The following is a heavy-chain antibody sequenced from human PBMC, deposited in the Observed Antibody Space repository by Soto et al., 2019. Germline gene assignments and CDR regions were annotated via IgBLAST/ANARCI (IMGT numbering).Heavy chain of an antibody. CDR3: ARDSRLQNYGVVIPTCFDY. Sequence: ASVKVSCKSSGYSFTSYGISWVRQAPGQGLEWMGWISTYNGNINYAQNFKGRVNMTTDASTRTVYMQLSSLRSDDTAVYYCARDSRLQNYGVVIPTCFDYWGQGTLVTVSS. CDR2: ISTYNGNI. J-gene: IGHJ4*02. V-gene: IGHV1-18*04. D-gene: IGHD3-3*01. CDR1: GYSFTSYG.